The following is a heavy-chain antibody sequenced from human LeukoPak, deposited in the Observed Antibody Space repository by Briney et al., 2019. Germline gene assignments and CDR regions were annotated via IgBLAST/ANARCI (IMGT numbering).Heavy chain of an antibody. J-gene: IGHJ4*02. V-gene: IGHV3-20*04. Sequence: GGSLRLSCAASGFTFDDYGMSWVRQAPGKGLEWVSGINWNGGSTGYADSVKGRFTISRDNAKNSLYLQMGSLRAEDTALYYCARVAFGGYSQLGFDYWGQRTLVTVSS. CDR1: GFTFDDYG. CDR3: ARVAFGGYSQLGFDY. D-gene: IGHD4-23*01. CDR2: INWNGGST.